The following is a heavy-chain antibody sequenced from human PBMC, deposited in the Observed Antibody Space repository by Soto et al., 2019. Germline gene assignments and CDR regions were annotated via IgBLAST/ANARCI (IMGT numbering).Heavy chain of an antibody. V-gene: IGHV1-3*01. CDR1: GYTFTNYA. J-gene: IGHJ2*01. CDR2: TNAGNGNT. D-gene: IGHD1-26*01. CDR3: ARGGSLYWYFDL. Sequence: QVQLVQSGAEVKKPGASVKVSCKASGYTFTNYAMHWVRPAPGQRLEWMGWTNAGNGNTKYSQQFEGRVTITRDTSASTAYMELSSLRSEDTAVYYCARGGSLYWYFDLWGRGTLVTVSS.